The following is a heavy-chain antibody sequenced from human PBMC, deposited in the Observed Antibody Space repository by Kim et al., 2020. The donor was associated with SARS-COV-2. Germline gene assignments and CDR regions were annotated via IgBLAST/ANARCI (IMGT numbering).Heavy chain of an antibody. CDR2: MNPNSGNT. CDR3: ARRLVSTTGVTTFLTYYDYVWGSYRSVYYFDY. CDR1: GYTFTSYD. Sequence: ASVKVSCKASGYTFTSYDINWVRQATGQGLEWMGWMNPNSGNTGYAQKFQGRVTMTRNTSISTAYMELSSLRSEDTAVYYCARRLVSTTGVTTFLTYYDYVWGSYRSVYYFDYWGQGTLVTVSS. J-gene: IGHJ4*02. V-gene: IGHV1-8*01. D-gene: IGHD3-16*02.